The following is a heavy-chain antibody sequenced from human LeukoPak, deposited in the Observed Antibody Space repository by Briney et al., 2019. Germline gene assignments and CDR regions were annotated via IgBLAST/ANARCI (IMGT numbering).Heavy chain of an antibody. D-gene: IGHD2-15*01. V-gene: IGHV3-15*01. Sequence: GGPLRLSCGASGFTFSNAWVSWVRQAPGKGLEWVGRIKSKTDGGTTDYAAPVKGRFTISRDDSKNTLYLQMNSLKTEDTAVYYCTTDVGSSGMDVWGKGTTVTVSS. J-gene: IGHJ6*04. CDR3: TTDVGSSGMDV. CDR2: IKSKTDGGTT. CDR1: GFTFSNAW.